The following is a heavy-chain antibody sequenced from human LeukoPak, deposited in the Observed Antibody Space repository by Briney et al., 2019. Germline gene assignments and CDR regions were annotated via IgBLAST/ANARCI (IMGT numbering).Heavy chain of an antibody. V-gene: IGHV4-34*01. CDR1: GGSFSGYY. CDR3: ARATRGYDYVWGSYRRYFDY. CDR2: INHSGST. Sequence: PSETLSLTCAVYGGSFSGYYWSWIRQPPGKGLEWIGEINHSGSTNYNPSLKSRVTISVDTSKNQFSLKLSSVTAADTAVYYCARATRGYDYVWGSYRRYFDYWGQGTLVTVSS. D-gene: IGHD3-16*02. J-gene: IGHJ4*02.